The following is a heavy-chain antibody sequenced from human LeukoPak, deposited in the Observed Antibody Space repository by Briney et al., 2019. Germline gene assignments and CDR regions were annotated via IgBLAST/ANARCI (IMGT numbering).Heavy chain of an antibody. V-gene: IGHV3-23*01. CDR1: GFTFGSYA. CDR3: ARGRGSSRYYFDY. CDR2: VSASGPNT. Sequence: GGSLRLSCAPSGFTFGSYAMGWVRQAPGEGLEWVSAVSASGPNTYYADSVKGRFTVSRDNSKNTLYLQMSSLRADDTAVYYCARGRGSSRYYFDYWGRGTLVTVSS. J-gene: IGHJ4*02. D-gene: IGHD1-26*01.